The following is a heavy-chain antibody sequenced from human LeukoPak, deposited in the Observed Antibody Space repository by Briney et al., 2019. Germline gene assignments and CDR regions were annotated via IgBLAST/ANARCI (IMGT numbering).Heavy chain of an antibody. CDR3: ARVFTARSGGYDAFDI. CDR1: GCTFTGYY. Sequence: EASVKVSCKASGCTFTGYYMHWVRQAPGQGLEWMGWINPNNGGTNYAQRFQGRVTMTRDTSISTAYMELSRLRSDDTAVYYCARVFTARSGGYDAFDIWGQGTMVTVSS. J-gene: IGHJ3*02. V-gene: IGHV1-2*02. D-gene: IGHD6-25*01. CDR2: INPNNGGT.